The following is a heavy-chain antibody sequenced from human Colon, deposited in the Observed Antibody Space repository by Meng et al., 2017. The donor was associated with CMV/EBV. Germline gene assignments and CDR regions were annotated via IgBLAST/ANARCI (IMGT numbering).Heavy chain of an antibody. D-gene: IGHD3-16*02. CDR1: GFTFSSYA. Sequence: GESLKISCAASGFTFSSYAMSWVRQAPGKGLEWVAFIRFDGSNGYYVDSVRGRFTISRDISNNMLYLDMDSLRPEDTAMYYCARAPKRIVYNALDVWGQGTMVTVSS. CDR2: IRFDGSNG. J-gene: IGHJ3*01. V-gene: IGHV3-30*02. CDR3: ARAPKRIVYNALDV.